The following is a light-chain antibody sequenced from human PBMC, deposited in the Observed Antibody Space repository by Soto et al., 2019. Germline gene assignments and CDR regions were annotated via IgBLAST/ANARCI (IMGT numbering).Light chain of an antibody. V-gene: IGKV3-11*01. Sequence: NVFTQSPCTLSLSPGERATLSCRASQSVSSYLAWYQQKPGQAPRLLIYDASNRATGIPARFSGSGSGTDSPLTISSLEPEDVAVYYYHRHSYCPAWTFGQGTKVDIK. CDR2: DAS. CDR3: HRHSYCPAWT. CDR1: QSVSSY. J-gene: IGKJ1*01.